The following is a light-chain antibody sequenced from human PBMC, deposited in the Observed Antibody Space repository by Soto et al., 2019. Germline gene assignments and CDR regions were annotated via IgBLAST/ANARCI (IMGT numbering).Light chain of an antibody. J-gene: IGLJ2*01. V-gene: IGLV3-1*01. CDR1: NLGDKF. CDR3: QAWDFSTA. CDR2: QDK. Sequence: SYELTQPPSVSVSPGQTASITCSGDNLGDKFVCWYQQKPGQSPVLVIYQDKKRPSGIPERFSGANSGNTATLTISGTQAMDEADYYCQAWDFSTAFGGGTKVTVL.